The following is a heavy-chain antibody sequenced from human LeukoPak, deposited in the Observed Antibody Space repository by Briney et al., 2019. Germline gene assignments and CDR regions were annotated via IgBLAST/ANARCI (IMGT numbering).Heavy chain of an antibody. CDR1: GGSISSYY. D-gene: IGHD5-12*01. V-gene: IGHV4-4*07. J-gene: IGHJ3*02. CDR3: ARDRASGYDLNAFDI. CDR2: IYTSGST. Sequence: SETLSLTCTVSGGSISSYYWSWIRQPAGKGLEWIGRIYTSGSTNYNPSLKSRVTMSVDTSKNQFSLKLSSATAADTAVYYCARDRASGYDLNAFDIWGQGTMVTVSS.